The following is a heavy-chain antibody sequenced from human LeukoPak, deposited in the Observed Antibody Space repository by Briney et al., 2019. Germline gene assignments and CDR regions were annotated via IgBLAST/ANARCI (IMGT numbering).Heavy chain of an antibody. J-gene: IGHJ4*02. CDR1: GFTFSSYG. V-gene: IGHV3-21*01. D-gene: IGHD3/OR15-3a*01. CDR2: IYSSVT. Sequence: GGSLRLSCAASGFTFSSYGMTWVRQAPGKGLEWVSFIYSSVTHYSDSVKGRFTISRDNAKNSLYLQMNSLRAEDTAVYYCARDRTTYYNYWGQGTLVTVSS. CDR3: ARDRTTYYNY.